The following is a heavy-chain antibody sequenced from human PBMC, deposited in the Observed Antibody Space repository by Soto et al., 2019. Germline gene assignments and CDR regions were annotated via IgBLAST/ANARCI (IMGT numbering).Heavy chain of an antibody. CDR3: ARDIAFDI. Sequence: QGQLVQSGAEEKKPGASVKVSCQASGYTFTSYAIHWVRQAPGQMLEWMGWINAGNGNTKYSQKFQGRVTITRDTSASTAYRELSSLRSEDTAVYYCARDIAFDIWGQGTMVTVSS. CDR2: INAGNGNT. CDR1: GYTFTSYA. V-gene: IGHV1-3*05. J-gene: IGHJ3*02.